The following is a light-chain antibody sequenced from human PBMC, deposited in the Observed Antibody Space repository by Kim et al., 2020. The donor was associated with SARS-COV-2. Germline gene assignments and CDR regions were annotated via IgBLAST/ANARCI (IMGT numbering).Light chain of an antibody. CDR1: ENIGSN. V-gene: IGKV3-15*01. CDR3: QQYDNWPPKYT. Sequence: SPGERVGLSCRASENIGSNLAWYQQRPGQAPRLLIYDASTRATGLPARFSGSGSGTEFTLTISSLQSEDFAVYYCQQYDNWPPKYTFGQGTKLEI. J-gene: IGKJ2*01. CDR2: DAS.